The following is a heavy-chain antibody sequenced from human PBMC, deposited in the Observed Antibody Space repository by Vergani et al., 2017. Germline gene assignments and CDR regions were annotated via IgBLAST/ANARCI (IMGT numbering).Heavy chain of an antibody. Sequence: QVQLVQSGAEVKKPGSSVKVSCKASGATFRSNTISWVRQVPGQGLERMGRIIPVLGKTKYAQDFQGRLTITADTSTSTAYMELTSLRSQDTAVYYCARDPRGYGGDPEDYHYGMDVWGQGTTVTVSS. D-gene: IGHD2-21*02. V-gene: IGHV1-69*08. CDR3: ARDPRGYGGDPEDYHYGMDV. CDR1: GATFRSNT. J-gene: IGHJ6*02. CDR2: IIPVLGKT.